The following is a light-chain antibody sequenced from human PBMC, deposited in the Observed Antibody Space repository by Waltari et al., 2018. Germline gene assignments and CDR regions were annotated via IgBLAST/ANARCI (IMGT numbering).Light chain of an antibody. Sequence: SYVLTQPPSVSVAPGMTARITCEGTDIASKRFHWYQQKPGQAPVLVMYYSSDRPSGFPGEFPGSNSGNTATLTITRVEAGNEADYYGKEWHTGTSHGVSGGGTKLTVL. CDR1: DIASKR. J-gene: IGLJ3*02. CDR2: YSS. CDR3: KEWHTGTSHGV. V-gene: IGLV3-21*04.